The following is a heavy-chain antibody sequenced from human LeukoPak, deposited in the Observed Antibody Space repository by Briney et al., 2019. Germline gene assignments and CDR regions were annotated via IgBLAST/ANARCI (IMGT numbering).Heavy chain of an antibody. J-gene: IGHJ4*02. D-gene: IGHD3-3*01. CDR1: GYTFTGYY. CDR2: INPNSGGT. Sequence: ASVKVSCTASGYTFTGYYMHWVRQAPGQGLEWMGWINPNSGGTNYAQKFQGRVTMTRDTSNSTAYMELSRLRSDDTAVYYCARGRKGYDFWSGYYPYFDYWGQGTLVTVSS. CDR3: ARGRKGYDFWSGYYPYFDY. V-gene: IGHV1-2*02.